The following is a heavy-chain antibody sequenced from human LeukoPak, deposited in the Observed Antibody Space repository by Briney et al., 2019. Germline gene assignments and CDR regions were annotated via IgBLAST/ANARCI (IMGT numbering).Heavy chain of an antibody. CDR2: IYTSGST. CDR1: GGSISSGSYY. CDR3: ARDRGFGGFDY. V-gene: IGHV4-61*02. J-gene: IGHJ4*02. D-gene: IGHD3-16*01. Sequence: TLSLTCTVSGGSISSGSYYWSWIRQRAGKGLEWIGRIYTSGSTNYNPSLKSRVTISVDTSKNQFSLKLSSVTAADTAVYYCARDRGFGGFDYWGQGTLVTVSS.